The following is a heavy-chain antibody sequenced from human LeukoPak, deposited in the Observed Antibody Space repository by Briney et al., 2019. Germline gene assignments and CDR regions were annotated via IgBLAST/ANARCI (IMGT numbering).Heavy chain of an antibody. V-gene: IGHV3-30*18. D-gene: IGHD3-22*01. J-gene: IGHJ4*02. Sequence: PGGSLRLSCTASGLTLSNYGMHWGRQAPGKGLEWVAVISYDGSNEYYADSVKGRFTISRDNSKNTLFLQMNTLRPDDTAVYHCAKVSLFSGYYPPFDYWGQGTLVTVSS. CDR3: AKVSLFSGYYPPFDY. CDR1: GLTLSNYG. CDR2: ISYDGSNE.